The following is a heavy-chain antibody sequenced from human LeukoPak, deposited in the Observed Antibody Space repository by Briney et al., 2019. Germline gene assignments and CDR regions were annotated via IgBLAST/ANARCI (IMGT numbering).Heavy chain of an antibody. CDR3: ARHGQGYCSGGSCKNWFDP. V-gene: IGHV5-10-1*01. D-gene: IGHD2-15*01. CDR1: GYSFTSYW. CDR2: IDPSDSYT. Sequence: GESLKISCKGSGYSFTSYWISWVRQMPGKGLEWMGRIDPSDSYTNYSTSFQGHVTISADKSISTAYLQWSSLKASDTAMYYCARHGQGYCSGGSCKNWFDPWGQGTLVTVSS. J-gene: IGHJ5*02.